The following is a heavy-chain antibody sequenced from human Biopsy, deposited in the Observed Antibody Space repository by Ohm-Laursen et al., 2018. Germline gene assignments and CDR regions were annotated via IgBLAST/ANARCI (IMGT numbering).Heavy chain of an antibody. D-gene: IGHD1-14*01. Sequence: LGTPSPPRTVSGGSPRSYSLGWIPQPPREGLGGIGEIYTSGITNYNPSLKSRVTMSVDTSKNKFSLRVSSVTAADTAVYYCARDRDRRGWFDPWGQGTLVTVSS. J-gene: IGHJ5*02. CDR3: ARDRDRRGWFDP. V-gene: IGHV4-4*07. CDR1: GGSPRSYS. CDR2: IYTSGIT.